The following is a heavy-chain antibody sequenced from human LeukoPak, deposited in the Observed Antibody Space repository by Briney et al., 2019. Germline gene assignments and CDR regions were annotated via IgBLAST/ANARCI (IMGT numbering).Heavy chain of an antibody. Sequence: SETLSLTCTVSTYSISSGSYWGWIRQPPGKGLEWIGSVYHSGSTYYNPSLKSRVTISVDTSKNELSLKLSSVTASDTAVYYCASAQRGYYYYYMDVWGKGTTVTISS. V-gene: IGHV4-38-2*02. J-gene: IGHJ6*03. CDR3: ASAQRGYYYYYMDV. D-gene: IGHD1-1*01. CDR2: VYHSGST. CDR1: TYSISSGSY.